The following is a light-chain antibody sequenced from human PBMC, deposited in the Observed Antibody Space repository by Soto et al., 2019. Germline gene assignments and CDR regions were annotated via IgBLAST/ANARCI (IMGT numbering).Light chain of an antibody. CDR3: QRRRNCPSFT. V-gene: IGKV3D-20*02. CDR1: ETVTSDY. Sequence: EIVVTKSKSTQPLSPGDINKNTCGAIETVTSDYLAWYQQKPGQAPRLLFYGASRRAAGIPDRFSGSGSGTDFSLIISRLESEDCVGYWYQRRRNCPSFTVDQETRVEI. CDR2: GAS. J-gene: IGKJ5*01.